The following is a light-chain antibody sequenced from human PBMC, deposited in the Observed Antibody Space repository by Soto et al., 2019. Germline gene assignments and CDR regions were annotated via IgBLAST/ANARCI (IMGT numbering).Light chain of an antibody. J-gene: IGKJ1*01. V-gene: IGKV3-15*01. CDR1: QSVSSN. Sequence: EIVMTQSPATLSVSPGERATLSCRASQSVSSNLAWYQPKPGQAPRLLIYGASNRATGIPARFSGSGSGTEVALTISSLQSEDFAVDYCQHYNNWPRTFGQGTKVEI. CDR3: QHYNNWPRT. CDR2: GAS.